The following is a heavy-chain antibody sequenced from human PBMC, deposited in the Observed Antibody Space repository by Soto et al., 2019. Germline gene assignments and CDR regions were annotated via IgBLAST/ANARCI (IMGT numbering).Heavy chain of an antibody. V-gene: IGHV4-59*08. CDR3: ARHSPPFFYGSGPWDV. J-gene: IGHJ6*02. CDR1: GGSISNSY. D-gene: IGHD3-10*01. Sequence: SETLSLTCTVSGGSISNSYWSWIRQSPGKRLEWIGYIYSSGSTNYNPSLKSRVTISVDTSKNQFSLKLSSLIAADAVVYYCARHSPPFFYGSGPWDVWGQGTTVTVSS. CDR2: IYSSGST.